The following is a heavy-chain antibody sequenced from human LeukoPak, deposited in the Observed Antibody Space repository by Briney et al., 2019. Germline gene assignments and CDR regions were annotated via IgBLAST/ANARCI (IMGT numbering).Heavy chain of an antibody. CDR3: AKDVRVGGGGMDV. CDR2: TSSSGDNA. Sequence: GGSLRLSCAASGFTFSNYAMNWVRQAPGKGLEWVSLTSSSGDNAYYADSVRGRFTISRDKSKNTVSLQMNSLRGEDTAVYYCAKDVRVGGGGMDVWGQGTPVTVSS. D-gene: IGHD1-26*01. CDR1: GFTFSNYA. J-gene: IGHJ6*02. V-gene: IGHV3-23*01.